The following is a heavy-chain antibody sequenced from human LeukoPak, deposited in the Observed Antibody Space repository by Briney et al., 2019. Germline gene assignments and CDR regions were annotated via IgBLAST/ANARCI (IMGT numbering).Heavy chain of an antibody. D-gene: IGHD3-9*01. V-gene: IGHV1-2*02. J-gene: IGHJ3*02. Sequence: ASVTVSCKASGYTFTGYYMHWVRQAPGQGLEWMGWINPNSGGTNYAQKFQGRVTMTRDTSISTAYMELSRLRSDDTAVYYCASELRYFDWYAFDIWGQGTMVTVSS. CDR3: ASELRYFDWYAFDI. CDR1: GYTFTGYY. CDR2: INPNSGGT.